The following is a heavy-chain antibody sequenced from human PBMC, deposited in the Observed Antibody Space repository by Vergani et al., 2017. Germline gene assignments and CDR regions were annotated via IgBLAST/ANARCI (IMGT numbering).Heavy chain of an antibody. Sequence: QVQLVQSGAEVKKPGASVKVSCKASGYTFTGYYMHWVRQAPGQGLEWMGWINPNSGGTNYAKKFQGRVTMTRDTSISTAYMELSRLRSDDTAVYYCARGGCSSTSCYGGMDVWGQGTTVTVSS. CDR3: ARGGCSSTSCYGGMDV. D-gene: IGHD2-2*01. CDR2: INPNSGGT. CDR1: GYTFTGYY. V-gene: IGHV1-2*02. J-gene: IGHJ6*02.